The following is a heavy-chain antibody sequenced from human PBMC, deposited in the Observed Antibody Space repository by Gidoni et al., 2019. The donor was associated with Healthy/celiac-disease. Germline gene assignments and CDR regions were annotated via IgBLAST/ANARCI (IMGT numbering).Heavy chain of an antibody. Sequence: QVQLQQWGAGLLKPSETLSLPCAVYGGSFSGYYWSWIRQPPGKGLEWIGEINHSGSTNYNPSLKSRVTISVDTSKNQFSLKLSSVTAADTAVYYCARATVTRWFDPWGQGTLVTVSS. V-gene: IGHV4-34*01. CDR1: GGSFSGYY. J-gene: IGHJ5*02. CDR3: ARATVTRWFDP. D-gene: IGHD4-17*01. CDR2: INHSGST.